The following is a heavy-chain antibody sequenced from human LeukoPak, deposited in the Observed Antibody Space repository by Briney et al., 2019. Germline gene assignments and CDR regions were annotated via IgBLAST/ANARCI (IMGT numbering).Heavy chain of an antibody. D-gene: IGHD6-13*01. V-gene: IGHV4-34*01. J-gene: IGHJ4*02. CDR2: INHSGST. CDR1: GGSFSGYY. CDR3: ARGRGAAAAGVRDY. Sequence: PSGTLSLTCAVYGGSFSGYYWSWIRQPPGKGLEWIGEINHSGSTNYNPSLKSRVTISVDTSKNQFSLKLSSVTAADTAVYYCARGRGAAAAGVRDYWGQGNLVTVSS.